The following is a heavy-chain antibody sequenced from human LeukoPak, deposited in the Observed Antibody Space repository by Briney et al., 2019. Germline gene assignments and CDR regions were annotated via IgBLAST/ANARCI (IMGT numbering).Heavy chain of an antibody. CDR1: GGSISSYY. CDR2: IYYSGST. J-gene: IGHJ3*02. CDR3: ARRIRGSYYDAFDI. V-gene: IGHV4-59*01. Sequence: PSETLSLTCTVSGGSISSYYWSWIRQPPGKGLEWIGYIYYSGSTNYNPSLKSRVTISVDTSKNQFSLKLSSVTAADTAVYYCARRIRGSYYDAFDIWGQGTMVTVSS. D-gene: IGHD1-26*01.